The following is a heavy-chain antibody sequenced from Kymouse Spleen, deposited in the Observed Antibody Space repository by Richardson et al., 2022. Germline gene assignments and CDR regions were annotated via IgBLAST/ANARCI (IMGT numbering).Heavy chain of an antibody. Sequence: EVQLVQSGAEVKKPGESLKISCKGSGYSFTSYWIGWVRQMPGKGLEWMGIIYPGDSDTRYSPSFQGQVTISADKSISTAYLQWSSLKASDTAMYYCARYPPANWGRSYYYYYYGMDVWGQGTTVTVSS. J-gene: IGHJ6*02. V-gene: IGHV5-51*01. CDR1: GYSFTSYW. D-gene: IGHD7-27*02. CDR2: IYPGDSDT. CDR3: ARYPPANWGRSYYYYYYGMDV.